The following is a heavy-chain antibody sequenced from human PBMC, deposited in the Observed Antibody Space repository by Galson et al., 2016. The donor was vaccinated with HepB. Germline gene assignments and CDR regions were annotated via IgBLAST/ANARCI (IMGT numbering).Heavy chain of an antibody. CDR3: ARDWHLDL. CDR1: GFTFSNAW. V-gene: IGHV3-74*01. J-gene: IGHJ2*01. Sequence: SLRLSCAASGFTFSNAWMHWVRQAPGKGLVWVSRIQSDGSSTTYADSVKGRFTISRDNAQNTLYLQMSSLRAEDTAVYYCARDWHLDLWGRGTLVTVST. CDR2: IQSDGSST.